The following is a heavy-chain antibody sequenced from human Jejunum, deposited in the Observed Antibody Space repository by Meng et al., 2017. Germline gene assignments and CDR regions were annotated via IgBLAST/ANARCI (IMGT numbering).Heavy chain of an antibody. V-gene: IGHV3-48*03. CDR2: ISSHGGSTI. Sequence: GESLEISWVGSGFTFGSYEMNWVRQAPGKGLGWISFISSHGGSTIYYSDSVRGRFTISRDDAKNSPFQQLNSLRAEDTAVYYCATGRRGSWFRPWGQGTLVTVSS. CDR1: GFTFGSYE. J-gene: IGHJ5*02. CDR3: ATGRRGSWFRP.